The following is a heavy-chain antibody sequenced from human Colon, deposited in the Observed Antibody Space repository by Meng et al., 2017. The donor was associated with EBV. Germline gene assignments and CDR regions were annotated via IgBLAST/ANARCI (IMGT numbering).Heavy chain of an antibody. CDR3: GTLKYTSGFYGPAY. CDR2: ISTNTGNP. J-gene: IGHJ4*02. V-gene: IGHV7-4-1*02. CDR1: GYTFTRYP. D-gene: IGHD6-19*01. Sequence: QVQVVQSGSELKKPGASGKVSCKASGYTFTRYPMNWVRQAPGQGLEWMGWISTNTGNPTYAQGFTGRFVFSVDTSVSTAYLQISSLKAEDTAVYYCGTLKYTSGFYGPAYWGQGALVTVSS.